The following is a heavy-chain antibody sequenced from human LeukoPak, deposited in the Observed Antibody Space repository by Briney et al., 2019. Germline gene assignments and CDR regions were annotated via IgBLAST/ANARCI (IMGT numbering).Heavy chain of an antibody. V-gene: IGHV3-64D*06. CDR3: VKGRSYTASYFDY. CDR1: GFTFSSYA. D-gene: IGHD2-2*02. Sequence: PGGSLRLSCSVSGFTFSSYAMHWVRQAPGKGLEYVSAISSNGGGTYYADSVEGRFTISRDNSKNTLYLQMSSLRAEDTAVYYCVKGRSYTASYFDYWGQGTLVTVSS. J-gene: IGHJ4*02. CDR2: ISSNGGGT.